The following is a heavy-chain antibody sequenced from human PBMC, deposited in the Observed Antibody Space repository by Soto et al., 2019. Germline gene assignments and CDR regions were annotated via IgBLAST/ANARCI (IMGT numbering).Heavy chain of an antibody. CDR3: TTGHYCNSL. D-gene: IGHD4-4*01. CDR1: GFTFSSSW. Sequence: QPGGSLRLSCGASGFTFSSSWMNWVRQAPGKGLEWVANMNHDGSETYYVDSVKGRFTISRDNARNLLFLQMNSLRVDDTAIYYCTTGHYCNSLGGRGTLVTVSS. CDR2: MNHDGSET. V-gene: IGHV3-7*01. J-gene: IGHJ4*02.